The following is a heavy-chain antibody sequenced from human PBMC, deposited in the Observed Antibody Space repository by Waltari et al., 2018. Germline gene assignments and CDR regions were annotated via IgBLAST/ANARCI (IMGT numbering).Heavy chain of an antibody. Sequence: EVQLVESGGGFVQPGGSLKLSCAASGFTFSGSAMHWVRQASGKGLEAGGRIISKANSYAKAYAASLKGSFTISRDDSKNTAYLQMNSRKTEDTAAYYCTKTDYWGQGTLVTVSS. CDR1: GFTFSGSA. V-gene: IGHV3-73*01. CDR3: TKTDY. CDR2: IISKANSYAK. J-gene: IGHJ4*02.